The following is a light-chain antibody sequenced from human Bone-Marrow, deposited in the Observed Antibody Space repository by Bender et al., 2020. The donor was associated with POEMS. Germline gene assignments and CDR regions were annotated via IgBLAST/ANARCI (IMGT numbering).Light chain of an antibody. CDR1: SSDIGSYNY. Sequence: QSALTQPASVSGSPGQSVTISCTGTSSDIGSYNYVSWYQQHAGEAPKLMIYDVSNRPSGVSNRFSGSKSGNTASLTISGLQADDEADYYCTSYTSSTTLVFGGGTKLTVL. J-gene: IGLJ2*01. CDR2: DVS. CDR3: TSYTSSTTLV. V-gene: IGLV2-14*03.